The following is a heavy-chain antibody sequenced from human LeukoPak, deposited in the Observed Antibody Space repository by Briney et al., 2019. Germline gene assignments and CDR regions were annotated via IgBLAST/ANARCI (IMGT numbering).Heavy chain of an antibody. J-gene: IGHJ3*02. D-gene: IGHD1-14*01. Sequence: GGSLRLSCAASGFIFSNYGMHWVRQAPGKGLEWVAVISYDGSNKYYADSVKGRFTISRDNSKNTLYLQMNSLRAEDTAVYYCARHPNQPGGKDSAFDIWGQGTMVTVSS. CDR1: GFIFSNYG. CDR3: ARHPNQPGGKDSAFDI. V-gene: IGHV3-30*03. CDR2: ISYDGSNK.